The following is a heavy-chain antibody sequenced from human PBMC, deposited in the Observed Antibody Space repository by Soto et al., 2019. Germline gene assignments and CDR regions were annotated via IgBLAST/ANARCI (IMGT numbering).Heavy chain of an antibody. CDR3: ARGADFWSGYRWFDT. V-gene: IGHV1-18*01. CDR2: ISAYNGNT. J-gene: IGHJ5*02. CDR1: GYTFTSYG. Sequence: QVQLVQSGGEVRQPGASVKVSCKASGYTFTSYGISWVRQAPGQGLEWMGWISAYNGNTKYAQNLQGRLTLTTDTSASTAYMELRSLRYDDTAVYFCARGADFWSGYRWFDTWGQGTLVTVSS. D-gene: IGHD3-3*01.